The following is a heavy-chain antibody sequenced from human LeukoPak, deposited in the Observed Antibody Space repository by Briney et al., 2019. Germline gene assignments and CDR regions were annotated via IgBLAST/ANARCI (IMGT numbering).Heavy chain of an antibody. CDR1: GGSISSGGYY. Sequence: SETLSLTCTVSGGSISSGGYYWSWIRHHAGKGLEWIGYIYYSGRTYYNPSLKSRVAISVDTSKNQFSLKLSSVTAADTAVYYCARYYGDYKNWFDPWGQGTLVTVSS. CDR2: IYYSGRT. J-gene: IGHJ5*02. V-gene: IGHV4-31*03. D-gene: IGHD4-17*01. CDR3: ARYYGDYKNWFDP.